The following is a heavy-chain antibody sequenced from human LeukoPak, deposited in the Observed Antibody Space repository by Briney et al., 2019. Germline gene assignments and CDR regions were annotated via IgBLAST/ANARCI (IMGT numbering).Heavy chain of an antibody. CDR3: ASSVSGMVSF. D-gene: IGHD5/OR15-5a*01. Sequence: PSETLSLTCTVSGGSISSSSYNWGWIRQPPGKGLEWIGSFDYSGRTYYNPSLKSRVTISVDTSMNQFSLKLSLVTAADTAVYYCASSVSGMVSFWGQGTLVTVSS. CDR1: GGSISSSSYN. V-gene: IGHV4-39*01. J-gene: IGHJ4*02. CDR2: FDYSGRT.